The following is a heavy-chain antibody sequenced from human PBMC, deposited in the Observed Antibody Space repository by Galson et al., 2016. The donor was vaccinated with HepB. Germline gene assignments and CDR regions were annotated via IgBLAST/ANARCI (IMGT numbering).Heavy chain of an antibody. J-gene: IGHJ5*02. Sequence: PALVKPTQTLTLTCTFSGFSLSTSGVGVGWIRQPPGKALEWLALIYWDDDKRYRPSLKSRLTTTKDTSKNQVVLTMTNMDPVDTATYYCANQYYFDSSGSWVSWFDPWGQGTLVTVSS. V-gene: IGHV2-5*02. D-gene: IGHD3-22*01. CDR3: ANQYYFDSSGSWVSWFDP. CDR2: IYWDDDK. CDR1: GFSLSTSGVG.